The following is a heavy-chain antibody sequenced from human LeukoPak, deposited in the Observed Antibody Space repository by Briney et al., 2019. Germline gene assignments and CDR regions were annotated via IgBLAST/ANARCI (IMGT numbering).Heavy chain of an antibody. CDR2: IYYSGST. CDR3: ASRFTGPDYYDSSGYGG. CDR1: GGSISSSSYY. J-gene: IGHJ4*02. V-gene: IGHV4-39*01. D-gene: IGHD3-22*01. Sequence: PSETLSLTCTVSGGSISSSSYYWGWIRQPPGKRLEWIGSIYYSGSTYYNPSLKSRVTISVDTSKNQFSLKLSSVTTADTAVYYCASRFTGPDYYDSSGYGGWGQGTLVTVSS.